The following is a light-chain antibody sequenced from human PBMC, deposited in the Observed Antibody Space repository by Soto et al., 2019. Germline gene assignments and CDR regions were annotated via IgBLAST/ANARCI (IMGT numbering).Light chain of an antibody. Sequence: DIQMTQSPSTLSAFVGDRVTITCRASQSIVSWLARYQQKPGKAPKLLIYKASTLQNGVPSRFSGSGFGTEFALTVSGRQSDDFATDYCQQYHRYCTCSQRTKVVIK. CDR2: KAS. J-gene: IGKJ1*01. CDR1: QSIVSW. CDR3: QQYHRYCT. V-gene: IGKV1-5*03.